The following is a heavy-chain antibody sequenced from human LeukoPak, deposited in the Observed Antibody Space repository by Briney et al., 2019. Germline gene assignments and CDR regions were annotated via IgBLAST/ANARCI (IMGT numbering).Heavy chain of an antibody. CDR1: GFTFSSYS. D-gene: IGHD3-3*01. J-gene: IGHJ3*02. V-gene: IGHV3-21*01. CDR3: ARDFYDLWSGDNDASDI. Sequence: GGSLRLSCAASGFTFSSYSMNWVRQAPGKGLEWVSSISSSSSYIYYADSVKGRFTISRDNAKNSLYLQMNSLRVEDTAVYYCARDFYDLWSGDNDASDIWGQGTMVTVSS. CDR2: ISSSSSYI.